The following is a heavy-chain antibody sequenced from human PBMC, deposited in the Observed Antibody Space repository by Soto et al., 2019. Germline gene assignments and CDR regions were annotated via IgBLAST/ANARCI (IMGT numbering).Heavy chain of an antibody. CDR2: IYYSGST. V-gene: IGHV4-59*01. J-gene: IGHJ4*01. Sequence: EKGLEWIGYIYYSGSTNYNPSLKSRVTISVDTSKNQFSLNLNSVTVADTAVYYCARGPLAVITARPCDYCCHGILVS. CDR3: ARGPLAVITARPCDY. D-gene: IGHD1-20*01.